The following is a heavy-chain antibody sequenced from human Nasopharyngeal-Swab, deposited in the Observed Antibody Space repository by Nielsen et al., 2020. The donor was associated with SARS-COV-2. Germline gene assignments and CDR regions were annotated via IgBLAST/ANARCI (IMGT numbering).Heavy chain of an antibody. CDR2: INKSGGGT. D-gene: IGHD4-17*01. J-gene: IGHJ4*02. CDR3: AKDRDDYGDYWGSETFHFDH. Sequence: WIRQPPGKGLEWVSSINKSGGGTYFAESVKGRFTISRDNSKNTLYLQMNSLRAEDTAIYYCAKDRDDYGDYWGSETFHFDHWGQGTLVTVSS. V-gene: IGHV3-23*01.